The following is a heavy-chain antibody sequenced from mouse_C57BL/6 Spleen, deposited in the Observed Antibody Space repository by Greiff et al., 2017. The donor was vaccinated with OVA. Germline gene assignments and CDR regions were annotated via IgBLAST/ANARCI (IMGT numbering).Heavy chain of an antibody. CDR2: IYPGDGDT. Sequence: VQLQQSGPELVKPGASVKISCKASGYAFSSSWMNWVKQRPGQGLEWIGRIYPGDGDTNYNGKFKGKATLTADKSSSTAYMQLSSLTSEDSAVYFCAPTFDYWGQGTTLTVSS. D-gene: IGHD2-10*01. CDR1: GYAFSSSW. J-gene: IGHJ2*01. CDR3: APTFDY. V-gene: IGHV1-82*01.